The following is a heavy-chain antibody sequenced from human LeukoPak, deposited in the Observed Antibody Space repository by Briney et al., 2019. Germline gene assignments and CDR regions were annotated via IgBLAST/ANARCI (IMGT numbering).Heavy chain of an antibody. D-gene: IGHD2-15*01. CDR2: IRYDGSNK. V-gene: IGHV3-30*02. CDR3: AKDGPYCSGGSCYSGRTDY. CDR1: GFTFSSYG. Sequence: GGSLRLSCAASGFTFSSYGMHWVRQAPGKGLEWVAFIRYDGSNKYYADSVKGRFTISRDNSKNTLYLQMNSLRAEDTAVYYCAKDGPYCSGGSCYSGRTDYWGQGTLVTVSS. J-gene: IGHJ4*02.